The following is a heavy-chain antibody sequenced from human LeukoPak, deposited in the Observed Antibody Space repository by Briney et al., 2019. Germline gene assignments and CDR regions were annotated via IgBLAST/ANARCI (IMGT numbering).Heavy chain of an antibody. V-gene: IGHV3-23*01. CDR3: ARGPYCSGGTCFSLGEFDP. CDR2: ISGSGNSI. Sequence: GGSLRLSCAASGFTFSSYNMNWVRQAPGKGLQWVSGISGSGNSIYYADSVKGRFTISRDSSKNTLYLQMSSLRAEDTAVYYCARGPYCSGGTCFSLGEFDPWGQGTLVTVSS. D-gene: IGHD2-15*01. CDR1: GFTFSSYN. J-gene: IGHJ5*02.